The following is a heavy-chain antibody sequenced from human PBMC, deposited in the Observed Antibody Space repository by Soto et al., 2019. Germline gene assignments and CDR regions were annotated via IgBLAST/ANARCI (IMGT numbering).Heavy chain of an antibody. CDR1: GGSISSYY. CDR3: AEARYDLWSGPQTYHLAY. D-gene: IGHD3-3*01. Sequence: ASETLSLTCTVSGGSISSYYWSWIRQPPGKGLEWIGYISYSGDTNYNPSLKSRVTISVDTSKNQFSLNLSSVTAADTAVYYCAEARYDLWSGPQTYHLAYRGQGTLVIVSS. J-gene: IGHJ1*01. CDR2: ISYSGDT. V-gene: IGHV4-59*01.